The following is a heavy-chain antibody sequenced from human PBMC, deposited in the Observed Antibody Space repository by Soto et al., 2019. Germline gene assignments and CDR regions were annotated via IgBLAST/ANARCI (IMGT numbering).Heavy chain of an antibody. Sequence: GVPVKVSCKASGYSFSSYGISWGRLAPGQGLEWMGYISAYIGHSTYAQIFQGRVFMITDTSTNTAYMDLRSLRSGATAVYYCARSDAMTGTTQFNFDYWDQGPLLTVSS. J-gene: IGHJ4*02. CDR2: ISAYIGHS. CDR3: ARSDAMTGTTQFNFDY. V-gene: IGHV1-18*01. CDR1: GYSFSSYG. D-gene: IGHD1-1*01.